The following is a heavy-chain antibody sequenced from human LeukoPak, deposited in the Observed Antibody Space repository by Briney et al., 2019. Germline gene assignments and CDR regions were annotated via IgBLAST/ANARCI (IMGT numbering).Heavy chain of an antibody. CDR1: GFTFSNTA. D-gene: IGHD3-3*01. CDR2: ISSSSSYI. V-gene: IGHV3-21*01. CDR3: ARGARPYYDFWSGYDTGWFDP. J-gene: IGHJ5*02. Sequence: GGSLRLSCAASGFTFSNTAMSWVRQAPGKGLEWVSSISSSSSYIYYADSVKGRFTISRDNAKNSLYLQMNSLRAEDTAVYYCARGARPYYDFWSGYDTGWFDPWGQGTLVTVSS.